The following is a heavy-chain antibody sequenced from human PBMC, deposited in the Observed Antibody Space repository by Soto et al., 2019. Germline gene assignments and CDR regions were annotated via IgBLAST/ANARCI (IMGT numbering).Heavy chain of an antibody. CDR3: ARVRFRSIAARPGKNYFDY. V-gene: IGHV1-2*02. CDR2: INPNSGGT. D-gene: IGHD6-6*01. Sequence: WASVKVSCKASGYTFTGYYMHWVRQAPGQGLEWMGWINPNSGGTNYAQKFQGRVTMTRDTSISTAYMELSRLRSDDTAVYYCARVRFRSIAARPGKNYFDYWGQGTLVTVSS. J-gene: IGHJ4*02. CDR1: GYTFTGYY.